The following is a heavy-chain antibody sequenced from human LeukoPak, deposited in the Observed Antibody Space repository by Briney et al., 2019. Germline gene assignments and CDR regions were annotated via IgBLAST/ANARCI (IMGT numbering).Heavy chain of an antibody. CDR1: GSTFSSYG. V-gene: IGHV3-23*01. CDR2: ISGSGGST. CDR3: AKSLFTSATGTGRAFHI. Sequence: GGSLRLSCAASGSTFSSYGMHWVRQAPGKGLEWVSAISGSGGSTYYADSVKGRFTISRDNSKNTLYLQMNSLRAEDTAVYYCAKSLFTSATGTGRAFHIWGQGTMVTVSS. D-gene: IGHD1-1*01. J-gene: IGHJ3*02.